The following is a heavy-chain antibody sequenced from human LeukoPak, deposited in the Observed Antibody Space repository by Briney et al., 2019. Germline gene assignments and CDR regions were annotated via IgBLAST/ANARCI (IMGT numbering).Heavy chain of an antibody. Sequence: GRSLRLSCAASGFTFSSYAMHWVRQAPGKGLEWVAVISYDGSNKYYADSVKGRFTISRDNSKNTLYLQMNSLRAEDTAVYYCATGGGRYYDILTGISGGRWGYYFDYWGQGTLVTVSS. CDR1: GFTFSSYA. J-gene: IGHJ4*02. CDR3: ATGGGRYYDILTGISGGRWGYYFDY. V-gene: IGHV3-30*04. D-gene: IGHD3-9*01. CDR2: ISYDGSNK.